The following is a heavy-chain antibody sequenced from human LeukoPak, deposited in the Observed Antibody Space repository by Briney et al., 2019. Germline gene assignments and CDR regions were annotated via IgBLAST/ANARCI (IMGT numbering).Heavy chain of an antibody. D-gene: IGHD2-2*01. V-gene: IGHV4-38-2*02. CDR3: AREPTVVVPAAIPHNWFDP. J-gene: IGHJ5*02. Sequence: SETLSLTCTVSGYSISSGYYWGWIRQPPGKGLAWIGSIYHSGSTYCNPSLKSRVTISVDTSKNQFSLKLSSVTAADTAVYYCAREPTVVVPAAIPHNWFDPWGQRTLVTVSS. CDR1: GYSISSGYY. CDR2: IYHSGST.